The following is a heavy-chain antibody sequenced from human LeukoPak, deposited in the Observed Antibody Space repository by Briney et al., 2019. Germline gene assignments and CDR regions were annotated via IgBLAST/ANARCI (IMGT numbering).Heavy chain of an antibody. CDR3: AKERYVAAAGTILSFDS. D-gene: IGHD6-13*01. CDR2: IWYDGSNQ. Sequence: PGGSMRLSCVASGFTFSSYGMHWVRQAPGKGLEWVAIIWYDGSNQYYADSVKGRFTISRDNSKNTLYLQMSSLRAEDTAVYYCAKERYVAAAGTILSFDSWGQGILVTVSS. J-gene: IGHJ4*02. V-gene: IGHV3-33*06. CDR1: GFTFSSYG.